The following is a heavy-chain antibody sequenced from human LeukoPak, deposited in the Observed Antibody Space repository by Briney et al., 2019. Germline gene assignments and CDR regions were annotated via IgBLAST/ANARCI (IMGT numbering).Heavy chain of an antibody. CDR1: GFTVSSNY. D-gene: IGHD6-19*01. V-gene: IGHV3-53*01. CDR2: ISSGGST. CDR3: ARSIAVAGTFDY. J-gene: IGHJ4*02. Sequence: GGSLRLSCAASGFTVSSNYMVWVRQAPGKGQEWDSVISSGGSTYYADSVKGRFTISRDNPKNTLYLQMDCLRAEDTAVYYCARSIAVAGTFDYWGQGTLVTVSS.